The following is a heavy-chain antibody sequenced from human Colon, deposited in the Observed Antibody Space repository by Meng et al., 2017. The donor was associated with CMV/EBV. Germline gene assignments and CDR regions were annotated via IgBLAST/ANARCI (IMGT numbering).Heavy chain of an antibody. Sequence: GGSLRLSCVASGFTFSQYNMNWVRQAPGKGLEWVASTTPTGSYIYYADSMKGRFTVSRDNAKNSLFLQMNNLRVDDTAVYYCAKGADYLNFWSGYAYWGQGTLVTVSS. J-gene: IGHJ4*02. CDR3: AKGADYLNFWSGYAY. CDR1: GFTFSQYN. CDR2: TTPTGSYI. V-gene: IGHV3-21*01. D-gene: IGHD3-3*01.